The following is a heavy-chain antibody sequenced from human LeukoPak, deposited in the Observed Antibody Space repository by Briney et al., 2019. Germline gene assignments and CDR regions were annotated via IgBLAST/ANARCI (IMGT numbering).Heavy chain of an antibody. CDR2: IYTSGST. CDR1: GGSISSGSCY. V-gene: IGHV4-61*02. CDR3: ARELGLNWFDP. J-gene: IGHJ5*02. Sequence: SETLSLTCTVSGGSISSGSCYWSWIRQPAGKGLEWIGRIYTSGSTNYNPSLKSRVTISGDTSKNQFSLKLSSVTAADTAVYYCARELGLNWFDPWGQGTLVTASS.